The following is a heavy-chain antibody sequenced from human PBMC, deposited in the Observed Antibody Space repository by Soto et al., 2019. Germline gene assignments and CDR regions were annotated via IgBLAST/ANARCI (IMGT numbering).Heavy chain of an antibody. J-gene: IGHJ4*02. CDR2: INHSGST. Sequence: SETLSLTCAVYGGSFSGYYWSWIRQPPGKGLEWIGEINHSGSTNYNPSPKSRVTISVDTSKNQFSLKLSSVTAADTAVYYCARVQNYYDSSGYAYWGQGTLVTVS. D-gene: IGHD3-22*01. CDR1: GGSFSGYY. CDR3: ARVQNYYDSSGYAY. V-gene: IGHV4-34*01.